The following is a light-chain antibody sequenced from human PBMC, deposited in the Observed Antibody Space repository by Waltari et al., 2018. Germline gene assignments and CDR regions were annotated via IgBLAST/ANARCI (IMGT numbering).Light chain of an antibody. CDR1: PSVSSNF. Sequence: EIVLTQSPGTLSLSPGETAALSCRASPSVSSNFLAWYPQKPGQAPRLLIFGASNRATGIPDRFSGSGSETDFTLTVSRLEPEDFAVYYCQQYGSSPQAFGQGTKVEI. J-gene: IGKJ1*01. V-gene: IGKV3-20*01. CDR3: QQYGSSPQA. CDR2: GAS.